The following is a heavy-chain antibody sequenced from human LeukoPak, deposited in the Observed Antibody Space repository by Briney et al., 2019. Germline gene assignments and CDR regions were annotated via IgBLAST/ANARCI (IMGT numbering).Heavy chain of an antibody. CDR3: AKDIVVSGYYGMDV. CDR2: ISSSGGGT. CDR1: GFTFSNHA. J-gene: IGHJ6*02. Sequence: PGGALRLSCAASGFTFSNHAMSWVRQAPGKGLQWVSAISSSGGGTYYADSVKGRITISRDNSKNTVYLQMNSLRGEDTAAYHCAKDIVVSGYYGMDVWGQGTTVIVSS. D-gene: IGHD2-21*01. V-gene: IGHV3-23*01.